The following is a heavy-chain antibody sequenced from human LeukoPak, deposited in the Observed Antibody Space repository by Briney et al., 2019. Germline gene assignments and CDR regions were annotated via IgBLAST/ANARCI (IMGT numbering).Heavy chain of an antibody. D-gene: IGHD3-22*01. V-gene: IGHV3-23*01. Sequence: HPGGSLRLSCAASGFTFSSYAMSWVRQVPGKGLEWVSAISSSDRGTYHAASVRGRFTISRDNSKNTLYLQMNSLRAEDAAVYYCAKAPVTSCRSVYCYPFDSWGQGTLVTVSS. CDR1: GFTFSSYA. CDR3: AKAPVTSCRSVYCYPFDS. CDR2: ISSSDRGT. J-gene: IGHJ4*02.